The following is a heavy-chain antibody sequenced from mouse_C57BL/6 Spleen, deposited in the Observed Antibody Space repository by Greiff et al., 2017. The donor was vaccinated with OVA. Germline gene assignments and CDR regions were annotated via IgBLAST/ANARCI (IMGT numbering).Heavy chain of an antibody. CDR3: ASSNWGDYAMDY. V-gene: IGHV7-3*01. Sequence: EVKLMESGGGLVQPGGSLSLSCAASGFTFTDYYMSWVRQPPGQALEWLGFIRNKANGYTTEYSASVKGRFTISRDNSQSILYLQMNALRAEDSATYYCASSNWGDYAMDYWGQGTSVTVSS. CDR1: GFTFTDYY. J-gene: IGHJ4*01. CDR2: IRNKANGYTT. D-gene: IGHD4-1*01.